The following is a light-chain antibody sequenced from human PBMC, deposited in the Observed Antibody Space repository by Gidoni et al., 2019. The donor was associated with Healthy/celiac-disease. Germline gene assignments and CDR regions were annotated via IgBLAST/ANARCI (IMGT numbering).Light chain of an antibody. CDR1: QMVSSSY. CDR3: QQYGSSPSYT. J-gene: IGKJ2*01. V-gene: IGKV3-20*01. Sequence: EIVLTQSPGTLSLSPGERAHLSCRASQMVSSSYLAWYQQKPGQAPRLLIYGSSSRATGIPDRFSGSGSGTDFTLTISRLEPEDFAVYYCQQYGSSPSYTFXQXTKLEIK. CDR2: GSS.